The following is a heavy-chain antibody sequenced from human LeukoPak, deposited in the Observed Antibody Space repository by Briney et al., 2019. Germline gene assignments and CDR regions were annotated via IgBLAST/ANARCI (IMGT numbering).Heavy chain of an antibody. CDR3: AREPLGITFGGVMVY. Sequence: EASVKVSCKVSGYTLTELSMHWVRQAPGKGLEWMGWINPNSGGTNYAQKFQGRVTMTRDTSISTAYMELSRLRSDDTAVYYCAREPLGITFGGVMVYWGQGTLVTVSS. J-gene: IGHJ4*02. D-gene: IGHD3-16*01. V-gene: IGHV1-2*02. CDR1: GYTLTELS. CDR2: INPNSGGT.